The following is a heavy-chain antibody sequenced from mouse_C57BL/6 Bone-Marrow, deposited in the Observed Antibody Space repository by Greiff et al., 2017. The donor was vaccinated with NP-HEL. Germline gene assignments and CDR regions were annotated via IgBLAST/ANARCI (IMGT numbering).Heavy chain of an antibody. CDR3: AICYDGYPWFAY. Sequence: QVQLQQSGAELVKPGASVKLSCKASGYTFTEYTIHWVKQRPGQGLEWIGRIHPSDSDTNYNQKFKGKATLTVDKSSSTAYMQLSSLTSEDSAVYYCAICYDGYPWFAYWGQGTLVTVSA. V-gene: IGHV1-74*01. J-gene: IGHJ3*01. D-gene: IGHD2-3*01. CDR1: GYTFTEYT. CDR2: IHPSDSDT.